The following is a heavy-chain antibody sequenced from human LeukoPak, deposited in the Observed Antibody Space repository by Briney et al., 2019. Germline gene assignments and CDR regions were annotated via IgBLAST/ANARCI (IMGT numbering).Heavy chain of an antibody. J-gene: IGHJ5*01. CDR2: IKQDGSER. Sequence: GGSLRLSCTASGFTFTNYYMSWVRLTPGKGLQWVANIKQDGSERYYVDSVEGRFTISRDNTQNSLYPQMNSLRVDDTAIYYCARDLRWFDSWGQGTLVTVSS. CDR1: GFTFTNYY. V-gene: IGHV3-7*01. CDR3: ARDLRWFDS.